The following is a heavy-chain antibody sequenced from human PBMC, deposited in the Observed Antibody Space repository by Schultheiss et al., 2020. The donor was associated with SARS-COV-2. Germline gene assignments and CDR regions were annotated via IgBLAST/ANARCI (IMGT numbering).Heavy chain of an antibody. V-gene: IGHV4-59*10. Sequence: SETLSLTCAVYGGSFSGYYWSWIRQPAGKGLEWIGYIYNSGSTNYNPSLKSRVTMSVDTSKNQFSLKLSSVTAADTAVYYCAGSYGSGSSDAFDIWGQGTMVTVSS. CDR3: AGSYGSGSSDAFDI. J-gene: IGHJ3*02. CDR2: IYNSGST. CDR1: GGSFSGYY. D-gene: IGHD3-10*01.